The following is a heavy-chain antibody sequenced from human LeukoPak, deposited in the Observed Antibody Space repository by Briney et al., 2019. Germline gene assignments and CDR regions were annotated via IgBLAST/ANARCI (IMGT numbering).Heavy chain of an antibody. J-gene: IGHJ5*02. CDR2: ISSSGSTI. D-gene: IGHD3-22*01. CDR1: GFTFSSYE. V-gene: IGHV3-48*03. CDR3: ASLYYDSSGT. Sequence: GGSLRLSCAASGFTFSSYEMNWVRQAPGKGLECVSYISSSGSTIYYADSVKGRFTISRDNAKNSLYLQMNSLRAEDTAVYYCASLYYDSSGTWGQGTLVTVSS.